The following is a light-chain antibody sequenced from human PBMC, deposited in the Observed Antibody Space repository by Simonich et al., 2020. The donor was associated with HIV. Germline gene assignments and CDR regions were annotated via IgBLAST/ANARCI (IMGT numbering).Light chain of an antibody. CDR3: QQYNNWPPYT. CDR1: QSVASN. V-gene: IGKV3-15*01. Sequence: EILMTQSPATLSVSPGERATLSCRTSQSVASNLAWYPQKPGLAPRLLIYGASSRATGIPAMFSCSGFGTEFTLTISSMQSEDFAVYYCQQYNNWPPYTFGQGTKLEIK. J-gene: IGKJ2*01. CDR2: GAS.